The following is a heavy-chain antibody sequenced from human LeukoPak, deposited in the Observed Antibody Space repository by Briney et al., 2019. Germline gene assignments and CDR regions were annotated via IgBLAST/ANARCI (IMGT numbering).Heavy chain of an antibody. CDR2: MNPNSGNT. D-gene: IGHD1-26*01. CDR1: GYTFTSYD. Sequence: ASVKVSCKASGYTFTSYDINWVRQATGQGLEWMGWMNPNSGNTGYAQKFQGRVTMTRDTSTNTVYMELSSLRSEDTAVYYCARSPFGSLGDFDCWGQGTLVTVSS. CDR3: ARSPFGSLGDFDC. J-gene: IGHJ4*02. V-gene: IGHV1-8*01.